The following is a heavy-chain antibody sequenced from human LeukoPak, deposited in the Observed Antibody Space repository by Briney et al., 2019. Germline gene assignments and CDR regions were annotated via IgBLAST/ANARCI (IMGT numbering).Heavy chain of an antibody. CDR2: ISWSSGSI. Sequence: GGSLRLSCAASGFTFDDYAMHWVRQAPGKGLEWVSGISWSSGSIGYADSVKGRFTISRDNAKSSLYLQMNSLRAEDMALYYCAKGVSEYSSGRDAFDIWGQGTMVTVSS. CDR3: AKGVSEYSSGRDAFDI. D-gene: IGHD6-19*01. CDR1: GFTFDDYA. J-gene: IGHJ3*02. V-gene: IGHV3-9*03.